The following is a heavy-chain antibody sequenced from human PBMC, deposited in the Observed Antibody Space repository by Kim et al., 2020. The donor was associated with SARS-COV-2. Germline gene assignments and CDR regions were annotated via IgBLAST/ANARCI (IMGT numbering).Heavy chain of an antibody. CDR3: ARAGSGSYYYGMDV. D-gene: IGHD1-26*01. CDR2: ISYDGSNK. J-gene: IGHJ6*02. V-gene: IGHV3-30-3*01. Sequence: GGSLRLSCAASGFTFSSYAMHWVRQAPGKGLEWVAVISYDGSNKYYADSVKGRFTISRDNSKNTLYLQMNSLRAEDTAVYYCARAGSGSYYYGMDVWG. CDR1: GFTFSSYA.